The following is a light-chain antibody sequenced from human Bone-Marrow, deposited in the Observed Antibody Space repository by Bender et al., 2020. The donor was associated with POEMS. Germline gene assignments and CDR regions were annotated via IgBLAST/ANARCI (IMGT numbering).Light chain of an antibody. CDR1: SSDIGGYNY. V-gene: IGLV2-14*03. CDR2: DVS. Sequence: QSALTQPASVSGSPGQSITISCTGTSSDIGGYNYVSWYQQHPGKAPKLVIYDVSHWPSGVSNRFSGSKSGNTASLTISGLQAEDEADYYCSSYTSSGTLVFGGGTKVTVL. J-gene: IGLJ2*01. CDR3: SSYTSSGTLV.